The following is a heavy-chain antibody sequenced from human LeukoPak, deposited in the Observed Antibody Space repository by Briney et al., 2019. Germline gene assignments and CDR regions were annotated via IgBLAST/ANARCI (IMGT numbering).Heavy chain of an antibody. Sequence: GGSLRLSCAASGFTFSSYAMSWVRQAPGKGLKWVSGISGSAGSTYYADSVKGRFTISRDNSKNTLYLQMNSLRAEDTAVYYCAKTRYQLLYWFDPWGQGTLVTVSS. J-gene: IGHJ5*02. CDR1: GFTFSSYA. CDR3: AKTRYQLLYWFDP. CDR2: ISGSAGST. V-gene: IGHV3-23*01. D-gene: IGHD2-2*01.